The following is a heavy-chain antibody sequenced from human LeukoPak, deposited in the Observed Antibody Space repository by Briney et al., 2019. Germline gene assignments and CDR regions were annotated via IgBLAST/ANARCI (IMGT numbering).Heavy chain of an antibody. J-gene: IGHJ4*02. CDR3: ARDQFSGYYDY. CDR1: GLTFSSYW. Sequence: PGGSLRLSWAAPGLTFSSYWMTWVRKPPTKGLEWVANIKEDGTEKFYVDSVKGRFTISRDNAKNSLYLQINSLRAEDTAVYYCARDQFSGYYDYWGQGTLVTVSS. CDR2: IKEDGTEK. V-gene: IGHV3-7*01. D-gene: IGHD3-22*01.